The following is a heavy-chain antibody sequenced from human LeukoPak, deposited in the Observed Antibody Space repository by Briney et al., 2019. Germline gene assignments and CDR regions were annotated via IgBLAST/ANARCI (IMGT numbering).Heavy chain of an antibody. J-gene: IGHJ4*02. D-gene: IGHD6-13*01. V-gene: IGHV3-21*01. CDR3: AGDSGYRRKYFDC. Sequence: PGGSLRLSCAASGFTFSSYSMNWVRQAPGKGLEWVSSISSSSSYIYYADSVKGRFTISRDNGKNSLYLQMNSLRAEDTDVYYCAGDSGYRRKYFDCWGEGTLVTVSS. CDR2: ISSSSSYI. CDR1: GFTFSSYS.